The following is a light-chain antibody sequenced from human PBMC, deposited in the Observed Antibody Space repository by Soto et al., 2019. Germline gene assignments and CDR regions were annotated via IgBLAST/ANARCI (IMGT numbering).Light chain of an antibody. CDR1: SSNIANNY. Sequence: QSVLTQPPSVSAAPGQRVTISCSGSSSNIANNYVSWFQQVPGTAPKLLIYDTSQRLSGIPDRFSGSKSGTSATLDITGLQTGDEADYYCGTWDSSLNAYVFGSGTKVTVL. CDR3: GTWDSSLNAYV. CDR2: DTS. J-gene: IGLJ1*01. V-gene: IGLV1-51*01.